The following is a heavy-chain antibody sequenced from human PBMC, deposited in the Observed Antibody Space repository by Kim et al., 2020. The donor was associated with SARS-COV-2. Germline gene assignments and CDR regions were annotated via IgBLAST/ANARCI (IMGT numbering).Heavy chain of an antibody. D-gene: IGHD3-10*01. CDR3: ARDVGFGESRWFDP. Sequence: ADSVKGRFTISRDNAKNTLYLQMNSLRAEDTAVYYCARDVGFGESRWFDPWGQGTLVTVSS. J-gene: IGHJ5*02. V-gene: IGHV3-74*01.